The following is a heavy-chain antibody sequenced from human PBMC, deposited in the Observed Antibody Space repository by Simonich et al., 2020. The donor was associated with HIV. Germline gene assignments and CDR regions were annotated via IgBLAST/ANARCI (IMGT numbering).Heavy chain of an antibody. CDR3: ARDTRTTSY. CDR1: GFTFRDHY. J-gene: IGHJ4*02. CDR2: ISSSGYTI. D-gene: IGHD4-17*01. V-gene: IGHV3-11*01. Sequence: QVQLVESGGGLVKPGGSLRLSCAASGFTFRDHYMSLIRQAPGKGLEWGSYISSSGYTIYYADSGKGRFTISRDNAKNSLYLQMNSLRAEDTAVYFCARDTRTTSYWGQGTLVTVSS.